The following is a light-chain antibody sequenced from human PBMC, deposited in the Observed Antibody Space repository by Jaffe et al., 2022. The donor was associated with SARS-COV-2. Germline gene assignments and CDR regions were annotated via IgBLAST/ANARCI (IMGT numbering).Light chain of an antibody. CDR3: QQYNTFPRT. V-gene: IGKV1-16*01. Sequence: DIQMTQSPTSLSASVGDRVAITCRASQDISNYLVWFQQKPGKAPKSLIYAASNLQSGVPSRFSGSGSGTDFTLTISSLQPEDFATYYCQQYNTFPRTFGQGTKVEIK. CDR1: QDISNY. J-gene: IGKJ1*01. CDR2: AAS.